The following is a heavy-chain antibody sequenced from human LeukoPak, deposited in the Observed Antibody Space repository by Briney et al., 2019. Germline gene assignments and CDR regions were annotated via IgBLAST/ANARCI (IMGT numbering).Heavy chain of an antibody. V-gene: IGHV4-4*07. J-gene: IGHJ4*02. CDR3: AMVATGTMADY. D-gene: IGHD1-1*01. CDR2: ISSSGST. CDR1: GVSISSYY. Sequence: PSETLSLTCTVSGVSISSYYWSWVRQPAGKGLEWIGRISSSGSTDYNPSVKSRVTMSVGRSKNQFSLKLSSVTAADTAVYYCAMVATGTMADYWGQGTLLTVSS.